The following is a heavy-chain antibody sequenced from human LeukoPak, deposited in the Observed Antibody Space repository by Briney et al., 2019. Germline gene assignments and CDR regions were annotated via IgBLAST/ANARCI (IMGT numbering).Heavy chain of an antibody. CDR3: ARDPGWELLRYYFDY. CDR1: GYTFTGYY. V-gene: IGHV1-2*02. CDR2: INPNSGGT. Sequence: ASVKVSCKASGYTFTGYYMHWVRQAPGQGLEWMGWINPNSGGTNYAQKFQGRVTTTRDTSISTAYMELSRLRSDDTAVYYCARDPGWELLRYYFDYWGQGTLVTVSS. J-gene: IGHJ4*02. D-gene: IGHD1-26*01.